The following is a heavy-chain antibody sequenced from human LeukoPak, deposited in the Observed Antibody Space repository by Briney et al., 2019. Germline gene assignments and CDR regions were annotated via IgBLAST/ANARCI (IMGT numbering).Heavy chain of an antibody. CDR1: GGSFSGYY. J-gene: IGHJ4*02. CDR2: ISSSGSTI. CDR3: AREGDYYGSGSYVDY. Sequence: LSLTCAVYGGSFSGYYWSWIRQAPGKGLEWVSYISSSGSTIYYADSVKGRFTISRDNAKNSLYLQMNSLRAEDTAVYYCAREGDYYGSGSYVDYWGQGTLVTVSS. D-gene: IGHD3-10*01. V-gene: IGHV3-11*01.